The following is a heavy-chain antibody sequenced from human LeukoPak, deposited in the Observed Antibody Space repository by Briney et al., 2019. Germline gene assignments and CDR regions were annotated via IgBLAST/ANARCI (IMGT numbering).Heavy chain of an antibody. D-gene: IGHD3-22*01. J-gene: IGHJ3*02. CDR3: ARNYDSTVWSDAFDI. V-gene: IGHV3-53*01. CDR2: IYSGGST. CDR1: GFTFSSYA. Sequence: PGGSLRLSCAASGFTFSSYAMSWVRQAPGKGLEWGSVIYSGGSTYYADSVKGRFTISRDNSKNTLYLQMNSLRAEDPAVYYCARNYDSTVWSDAFDIWGQGTMVTVSS.